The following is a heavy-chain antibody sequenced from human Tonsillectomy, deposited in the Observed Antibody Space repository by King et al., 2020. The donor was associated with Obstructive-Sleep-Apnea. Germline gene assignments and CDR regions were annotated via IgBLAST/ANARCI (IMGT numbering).Heavy chain of an antibody. CDR3: AKDRDSSGLDY. Sequence: VQLVESGGGVVQPGRSLRLSCEASGFTFSRYGMHWVRQAQGKGLEWVAVISYDGSNKYYADSVKGRFTISRDNSKNTLFLQMNSLRTEDTAVYYCAKDRDSSGLDYWGQGTLVTVSS. CDR2: ISYDGSNK. CDR1: GFTFSRYG. D-gene: IGHD3-22*01. V-gene: IGHV3-30*18. J-gene: IGHJ4*02.